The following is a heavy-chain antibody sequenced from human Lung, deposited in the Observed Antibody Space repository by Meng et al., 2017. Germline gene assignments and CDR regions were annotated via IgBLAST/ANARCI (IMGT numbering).Heavy chain of an antibody. V-gene: IGHV1-69*13. CDR1: GGSFSTHT. CDR2: LIAVFDKT. Sequence: QAQLVQSGAEVKKPGPSVKVACKTSGGSFSTHTFSWVRQAPGQGLEWMGGLIAVFDKTKAAPRFQDRVTFTADESTSTAYMELSSLTFDDTAVYFCARGRRNEPLFDYWGQGTLVTVSS. D-gene: IGHD1-14*01. CDR3: ARGRRNEPLFDY. J-gene: IGHJ4*02.